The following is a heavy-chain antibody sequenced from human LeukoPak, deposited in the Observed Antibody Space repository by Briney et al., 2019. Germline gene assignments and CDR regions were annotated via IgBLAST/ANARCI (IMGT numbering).Heavy chain of an antibody. Sequence: GGSLRLSCAASGFTFNSYGMHWVRQAPGKGLEWVAFIRYDGSNKHYADSVKGRFTISRDVSKNTLYLQLNSLTTEDTAVYYCVKGAPHCTSSSCPAYLFDSWGQGTLVTVSS. CDR2: IRYDGSNK. J-gene: IGHJ4*02. V-gene: IGHV3-30*02. CDR3: VKGAPHCTSSSCPAYLFDS. CDR1: GFTFNSYG. D-gene: IGHD2-2*01.